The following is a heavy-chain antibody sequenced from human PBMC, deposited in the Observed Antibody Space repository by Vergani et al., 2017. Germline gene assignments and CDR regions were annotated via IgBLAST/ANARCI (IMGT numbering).Heavy chain of an antibody. CDR2: VIPHLEIT. J-gene: IGHJ6*03. CDR1: GGTFGSHT. D-gene: IGHD1-7*01. V-gene: IGHV1-69*08. Sequence: QVQLEQSGAEVKKPGSSVTVSCRASGGTFGSHTISWVRQAPGQGLEWVGRVIPHLEITTLAQHLQGRVIITADKSTDTAYMELSSLRSEDTAVYYCAREKTGTTRYYYYYMDVWGKGTTVTVSS. CDR3: AREKTGTTRYYYYYMDV.